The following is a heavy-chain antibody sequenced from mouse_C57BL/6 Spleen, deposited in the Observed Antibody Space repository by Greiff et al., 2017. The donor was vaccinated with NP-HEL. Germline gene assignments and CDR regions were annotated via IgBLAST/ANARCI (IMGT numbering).Heavy chain of an antibody. CDR3: ASYSNYGY. CDR2: IYPRSGNT. J-gene: IGHJ2*01. V-gene: IGHV1-81*01. CDR1: GYTFTSYG. D-gene: IGHD2-5*01. Sequence: VHLVESGAELARPGASVKLSCKASGYTFTSYGISWVKQRTGQGLEWIGEIYPRSGNTYYNEKFKGKATLTADKSSSTAYMALRSLTSEDSAVYFCASYSNYGYWGQGTTLTVSS.